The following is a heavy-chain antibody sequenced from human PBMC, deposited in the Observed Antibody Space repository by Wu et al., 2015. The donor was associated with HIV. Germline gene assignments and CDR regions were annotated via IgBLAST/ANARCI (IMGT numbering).Heavy chain of an antibody. D-gene: IGHD1-26*01. V-gene: IGHV1-2*02. CDR3: TKDYGIVGSTLPEYFQH. CDR2: INHNSGGA. CDR1: GDGFTSYA. J-gene: IGHJ1*01. Sequence: QVHLMQFGAEVKKPGSSVKVSCKASGDGFTSYAVSWVRQAPGQGLEWMGWINHNSGGATYAQKFHGRVAMTRDTSISTAFMELSRLRFDDTAVYYCTKDYGIVGSTLPEYFQHWGQGTLVTVSS.